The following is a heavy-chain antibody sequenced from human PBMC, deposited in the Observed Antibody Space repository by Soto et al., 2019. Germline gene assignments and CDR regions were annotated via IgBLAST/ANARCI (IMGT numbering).Heavy chain of an antibody. CDR3: ARVWSSSSES. V-gene: IGHV3-30-3*01. CDR2: ISYDGSNK. D-gene: IGHD6-6*01. J-gene: IGHJ5*02. Sequence: QVQLVESGGGVVQPGRSLRLSCAASGFTFSSYAMHWVRQAPGKGLEWVAVISYDGSNKYYADSVKGRFTISRDNSKSTLYLKMNSLRAEDTAVDYCARVWSSSSESWGQGTLVTVSS. CDR1: GFTFSSYA.